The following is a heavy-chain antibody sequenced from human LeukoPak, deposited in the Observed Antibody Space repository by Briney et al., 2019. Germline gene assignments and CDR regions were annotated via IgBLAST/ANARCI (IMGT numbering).Heavy chain of an antibody. J-gene: IGHJ5*02. Sequence: ASVKVSCKASGYTFTVYYMHWVRQAPGQGLEWMGWINPNSGGTNYAQKFQGRVTMTRDTSISTAYMELSRLRSDDTAVYYCAREGYSNYVANWFDPWGQGTLVTVSS. V-gene: IGHV1-2*02. D-gene: IGHD4-11*01. CDR1: GYTFTVYY. CDR2: INPNSGGT. CDR3: AREGYSNYVANWFDP.